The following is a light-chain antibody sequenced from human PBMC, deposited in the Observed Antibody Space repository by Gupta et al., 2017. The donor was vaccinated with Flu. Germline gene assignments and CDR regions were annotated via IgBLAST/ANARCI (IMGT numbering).Light chain of an antibody. CDR3: CAYGVNDV. V-gene: IGLV2-8*01. CDR1: SSDIGANNY. Sequence: QSALTQPPSASGSTGQSVAISCTGTSSDIGANNYVSWYHQPPGKAPKLMIDEGTTRPSGVPDRFSGSKSGNTASLTVAGRQAEDEDDYYCCAYGVNDVFGTGTKVTVL. CDR2: EGT. J-gene: IGLJ1*01.